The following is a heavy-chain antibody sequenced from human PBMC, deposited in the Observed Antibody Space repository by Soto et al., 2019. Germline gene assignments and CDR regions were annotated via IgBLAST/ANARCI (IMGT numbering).Heavy chain of an antibody. J-gene: IGHJ4*02. CDR1: GGSISSGGYS. V-gene: IGHV4-30-2*01. Sequence: QLQLQESGSGLVKPSQTLSLTCAVSGGSISSGGYSWSWIRQPPGKGLEWIGYIYHSGSTYYNPTLKTRVTISAARSKHQFALKLSSVTAADTAVYYCAAGGGLLRSYWGQGTLVTVSS. CDR3: AAGGGLLRSY. CDR2: IYHSGST. D-gene: IGHD1-26*01.